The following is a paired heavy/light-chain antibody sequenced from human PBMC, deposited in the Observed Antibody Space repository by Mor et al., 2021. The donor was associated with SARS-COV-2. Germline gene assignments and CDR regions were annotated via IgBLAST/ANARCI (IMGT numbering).Light chain of an antibody. CDR1: QSLLHSNGYNY. Sequence: DIVMTQSPLSLPVTPGEPASISCRSSQSLLHSNGYNYLDWYLQKPGQSPQLLIYLGSNRASGVPDRFSGSGSGTDFTLKISRVEAEDVGVYYCMQALQTPLTFGQGTKVEIK. J-gene: IGKJ1*01. CDR2: LGS. CDR3: MQALQTPLT. V-gene: IGKV2-28*01.
Heavy chain of an antibody. V-gene: IGHV3-30*04. Sequence: QVQLVESGGGVVQPGRSLRLSCAASGFTFSSYAMHWVRQAPGKGLEWVAVISYDGSNKYYADSVKGRFTISRDNSKNTLYLQMNSLRAEDTAVYYCARGGHSSTSSYKLGYWGQGTLVTVSS. CDR2: ISYDGSNK. D-gene: IGHD2-2*01. J-gene: IGHJ4*02. CDR3: ARGGHSSTSSYKLGY. CDR1: GFTFSSYA.